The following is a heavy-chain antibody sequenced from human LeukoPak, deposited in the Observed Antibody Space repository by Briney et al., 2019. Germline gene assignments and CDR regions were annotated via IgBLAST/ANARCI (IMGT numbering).Heavy chain of an antibody. CDR1: GGSISSSSYY. Sequence: SETLSLTCTVSGGSISSSSYYWGWIRQPPGKGLEWIGSIYYSGSTYYNPSLKSRVTISVDTSKNQFSLKLSSVTAADTAVYYCARAYYYDSSGYSNYYYYGMDVWGQGTMVTVSS. D-gene: IGHD3-22*01. CDR2: IYYSGST. V-gene: IGHV4-39*01. CDR3: ARAYYYDSSGYSNYYYYGMDV. J-gene: IGHJ6*02.